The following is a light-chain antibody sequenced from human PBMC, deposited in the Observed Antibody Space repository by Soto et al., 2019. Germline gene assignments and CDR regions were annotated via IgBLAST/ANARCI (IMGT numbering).Light chain of an antibody. Sequence: DIQMTQSPSSLSASVGDGVTITFRASQTISGYLTLYQQKPGKAPKLLIYKASYLKSGVPSRFSGSGSGTEFTLTISSLQPDDFATYYCQHYNRYSEAFGQGTKVDIK. CDR1: QTISGY. J-gene: IGKJ1*01. CDR3: QHYNRYSEA. V-gene: IGKV1-5*03. CDR2: KAS.